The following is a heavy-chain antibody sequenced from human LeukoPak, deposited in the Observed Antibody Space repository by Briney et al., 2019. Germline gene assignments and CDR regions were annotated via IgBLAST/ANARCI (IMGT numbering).Heavy chain of an antibody. J-gene: IGHJ4*02. CDR3: ARDQRYCSGGSCFDYFDY. Sequence: GASVKVSCKASGYTFTGYYMHWVRQAPGQGLEWMGRINPNSGGTNYAQKFQGRVTMTRDTSISTAYMELSRLRSDDTAVYDCARDQRYCSGGSCFDYFDYWGQGTLVTVSS. CDR1: GYTFTGYY. V-gene: IGHV1-2*06. CDR2: INPNSGGT. D-gene: IGHD2-15*01.